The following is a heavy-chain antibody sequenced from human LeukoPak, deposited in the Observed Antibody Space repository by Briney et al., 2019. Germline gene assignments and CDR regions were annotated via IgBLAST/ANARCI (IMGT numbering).Heavy chain of an antibody. CDR2: ISGSGGST. J-gene: IGHJ4*02. D-gene: IGHD3-22*01. Sequence: GGSLRLSCAASGFTFSSYAMSWVRQAPGKGLEWVSGISGSGGSTYYADSVKGRFTISRDNTKNTPYLQMNSPRAEDTAVYYCAKSSYYDTSGYYREYYFDYWGQGTLVTVSS. V-gene: IGHV3-23*01. CDR3: AKSSYYDTSGYYREYYFDY. CDR1: GFTFSSYA.